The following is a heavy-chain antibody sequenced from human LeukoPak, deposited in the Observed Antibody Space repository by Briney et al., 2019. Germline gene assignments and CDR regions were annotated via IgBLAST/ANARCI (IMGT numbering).Heavy chain of an antibody. D-gene: IGHD3-22*01. CDR2: IHYSGST. Sequence: PSETLSLTCTVSGGSISSSSYYWGWIRQPPGKGLEWIGSIHYSGSTYYNPSLNSRVTISEDTSKNQFSLKLSSVTAADTAVYYCARYYDSSGYYQYYFDYWGQGTLVTVSS. J-gene: IGHJ4*02. V-gene: IGHV4-39*01. CDR1: GGSISSSSYY. CDR3: ARYYDSSGYYQYYFDY.